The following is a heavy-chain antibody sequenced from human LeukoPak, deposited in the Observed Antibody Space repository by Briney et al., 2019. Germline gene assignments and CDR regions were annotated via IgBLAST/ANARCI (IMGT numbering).Heavy chain of an antibody. V-gene: IGHV4-34*01. CDR3: AGLAVAGAYYYYMDV. CDR1: GGSFSGCY. J-gene: IGHJ6*03. D-gene: IGHD6-13*01. CDR2: INHSGST. Sequence: SETLSLTCAVYGGSFSGCYWSWIRQPPGKGLEWIGEINHSGSTNYNPSLKSRVTISVDTSKNQFSLKLSSVTAADTAVYYCAGLAVAGAYYYYMDVWGKGTTVTISS.